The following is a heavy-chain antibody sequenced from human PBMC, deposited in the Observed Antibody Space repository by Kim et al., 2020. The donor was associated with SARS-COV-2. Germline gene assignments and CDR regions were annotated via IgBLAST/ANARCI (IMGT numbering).Heavy chain of an antibody. V-gene: IGHV4-59*13. J-gene: IGHJ4*02. CDR2: IYYSGST. D-gene: IGHD6-13*01. CDR3: AGEGIAAAGTDY. CDR1: GGSISSYY. Sequence: SETLSLTCTVSGGSISSYYWSWIRQPPGKGLEWIGYIYYSGSTNYNPSLKSRVTISGDTSKNQFSLKLSSVTAADTAVYYCAGEGIAAAGTDYWGQGTLVTVSS.